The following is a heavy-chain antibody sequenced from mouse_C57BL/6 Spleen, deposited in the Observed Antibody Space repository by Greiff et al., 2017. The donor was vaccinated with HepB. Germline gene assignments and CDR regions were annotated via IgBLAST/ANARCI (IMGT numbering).Heavy chain of an antibody. CDR2: IDPSYSYT. J-gene: IGHJ4*01. Sequence: QVQLQQPGAELVMPGASVKLSCKASGYTFTSYWMHWVKQRPGQGLEWIGEIDPSYSYTNYNQKFKGKSTLTVDKSSSTAYMQLSSLTSEDSAVYYCARLPHYAMDYWGQGTSVTVSS. V-gene: IGHV1-69*01. CDR3: ARLPHYAMDY. D-gene: IGHD5-1*01. CDR1: GYTFTSYW.